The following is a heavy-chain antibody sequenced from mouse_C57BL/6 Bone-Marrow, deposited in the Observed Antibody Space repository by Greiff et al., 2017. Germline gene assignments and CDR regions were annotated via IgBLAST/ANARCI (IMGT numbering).Heavy chain of an antibody. V-gene: IGHV14-4*01. CDR3: TSLTGPLDY. Sequence: EVKVEESGAELVRPGASVKLSCTASGFNIKDDYMHWVKQRPEQGLEWIGWIDPENGDTEYASKFQGKATITADTSSNTAYLQLSSLTSEDTAVYYCTSLTGPLDYWGQGTTLTVSS. J-gene: IGHJ2*01. D-gene: IGHD4-1*01. CDR2: IDPENGDT. CDR1: GFNIKDDY.